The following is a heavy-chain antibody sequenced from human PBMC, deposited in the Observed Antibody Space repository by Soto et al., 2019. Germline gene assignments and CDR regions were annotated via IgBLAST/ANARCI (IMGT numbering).Heavy chain of an antibody. Sequence: QVQLVESGGGVVQPGRSLRLSCAASGLTFSSNGMHWVRQAPGKGLEWVAFISYDGSHEYYAVSVKGRFTISRDNSKNTLYLQMNSLTNEDTAVYFCAGIVLTGSLNYYYGMDVWGQGTTVTVSS. D-gene: IGHD7-27*01. CDR3: AGIVLTGSLNYYYGMDV. V-gene: IGHV3-30*03. J-gene: IGHJ6*02. CDR1: GLTFSSNG. CDR2: ISYDGSHE.